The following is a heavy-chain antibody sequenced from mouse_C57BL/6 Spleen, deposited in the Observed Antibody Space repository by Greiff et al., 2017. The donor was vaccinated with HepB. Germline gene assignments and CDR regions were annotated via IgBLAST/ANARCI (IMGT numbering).Heavy chain of an antibody. CDR3: ARREDGNYPFAY. V-gene: IGHV1-59*01. D-gene: IGHD2-1*01. J-gene: IGHJ3*01. CDR2: IDPSDSYT. Sequence: QVQLQQPGAELVRPGTSVKLSCKASGYTFTSYWMHWVKQRPGQGLEWIGVIDPSDSYTNYNQKFKGKATLTVDTSSSTAYMQLSSLTSEDSAVYYWARREDGNYPFAYWGQGTLVTVSA. CDR1: GYTFTSYW.